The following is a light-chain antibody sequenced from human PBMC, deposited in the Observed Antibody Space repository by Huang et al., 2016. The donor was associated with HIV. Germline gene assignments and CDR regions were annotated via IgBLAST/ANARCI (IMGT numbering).Light chain of an antibody. CDR2: DAS. J-gene: IGKJ4*01. CDR1: QSVRNY. Sequence: EIVLTQSPASLALSPGERATLSCRASQSVRNYLAWYQQKPGQAPRLLIFDASNRATDIPARFSGSGSGTDCTLTISSLEPEDFAVYYCQQRYNWPLTFGGGTKVEIK. V-gene: IGKV3-11*01. CDR3: QQRYNWPLT.